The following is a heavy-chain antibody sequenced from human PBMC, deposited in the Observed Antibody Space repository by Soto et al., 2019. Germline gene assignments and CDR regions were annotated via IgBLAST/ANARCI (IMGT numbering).Heavy chain of an antibody. D-gene: IGHD3-10*01. CDR1: GFTVGNNY. J-gene: IGHJ4*02. CDR2: IYSTGTT. V-gene: IGHV3-53*01. Sequence: EVQLVESGGGLIQPGGSLKLSCAASGFTVGNNYMSWVRQAPGKGLEWVSLIYSTGTTKYADSVKGRFTVSRDNAKNTLYLQMTSLRAEDMAVYYCAKDGRGAGSHYNSFGYWGQGTLVTVSS. CDR3: AKDGRGAGSHYNSFGY.